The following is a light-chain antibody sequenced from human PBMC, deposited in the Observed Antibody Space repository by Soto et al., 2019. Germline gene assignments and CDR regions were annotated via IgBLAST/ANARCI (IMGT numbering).Light chain of an antibody. J-gene: IGLJ2*01. V-gene: IGLV2-23*01. CDR2: EDT. CDR1: SSDVGSYNL. CDR3: CSYAGSSTYVV. Sequence: QSVLTQPASGSGSPGQSIAISCTGTSSDVGSYNLVSWYQQLPGKAPKLMIYEDTKRPSGVSDRFSGSKSGNTASLTISGLQAEDEADYYCCSYAGSSTYVVFGGGTKVTVL.